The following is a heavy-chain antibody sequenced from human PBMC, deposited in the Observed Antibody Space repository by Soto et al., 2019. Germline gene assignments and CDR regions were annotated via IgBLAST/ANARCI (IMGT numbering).Heavy chain of an antibody. V-gene: IGHV3-48*02. D-gene: IGHD3-22*01. J-gene: IGHJ4*02. Sequence: GGSLRLSCVASGFTFSTYSMNWVRQAPGKGLEWISYISATSSTIYYADSVKVRFTISRDNSKNSLFLQMNSLREEDTALYYCEGAWNYFDSSSSDSAGXDFWGQRTPVTXSX. CDR3: EGAWNYFDSSSSDSAGXDF. CDR1: GFTFSTYS. CDR2: ISATSSTI.